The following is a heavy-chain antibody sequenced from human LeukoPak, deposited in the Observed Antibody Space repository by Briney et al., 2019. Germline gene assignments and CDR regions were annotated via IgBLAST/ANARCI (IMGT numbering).Heavy chain of an antibody. V-gene: IGHV1-69*04. CDR2: IIPILGIA. J-gene: IGHJ4*02. CDR3: ARSPVDTALFDY. Sequence: SVKVSCKASGGTFSSYAISWVRQAPGQGLEWMGRIIPILGIANYAQKFQGRVTITADKSTSTAYMELSSLRSEDTAVYYCARSPVDTALFDYWGQGTLVTVSS. D-gene: IGHD5-18*01. CDR1: GGTFSSYA.